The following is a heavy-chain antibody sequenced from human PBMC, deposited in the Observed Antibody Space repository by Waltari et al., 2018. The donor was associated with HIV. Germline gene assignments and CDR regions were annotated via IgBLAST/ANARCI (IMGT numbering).Heavy chain of an antibody. J-gene: IGHJ2*01. CDR2: IYYSGST. D-gene: IGHD6-19*01. V-gene: IGHV4-59*01. CDR3: ARGLSGWNWYFDL. CDR1: GGSISSYY. Sequence: QVQLQESGPGLVKPSETLSLTCTVSGGSISSYYWSWIRQPPGKGLEWIGYIYYSGSTNYNPSLKSRVTISVDTSKNQFSLKLSSVTAADTAVYYCARGLSGWNWYFDLWGRGTLVTVSS.